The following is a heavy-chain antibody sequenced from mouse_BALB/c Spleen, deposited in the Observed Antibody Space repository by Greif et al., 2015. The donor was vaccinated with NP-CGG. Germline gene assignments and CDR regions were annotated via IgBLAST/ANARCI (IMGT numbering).Heavy chain of an antibody. CDR2: INPGSGGT. CDR1: GYGFTNYL. V-gene: IGHV1-54*01. CDR3: AREGDYGFAY. D-gene: IGHD2-4*01. J-gene: IGHJ3*01. Sequence: QVQLQQSGAELVRPGASVKVSCKASGYGFTNYLMEWVKQRPGQGLEWIGVINPGSGGTNYNEKFKGKATLTADKSSSTAYMQLSSLTSDDSAVYFCAREGDYGFAYWGQGTLVTVSA.